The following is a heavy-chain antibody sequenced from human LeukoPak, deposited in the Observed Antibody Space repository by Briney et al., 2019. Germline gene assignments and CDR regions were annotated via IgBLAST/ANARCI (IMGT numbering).Heavy chain of an antibody. D-gene: IGHD6-19*01. V-gene: IGHV4-39*01. CDR1: GGSISSSSYY. Sequence: SETLSLTCTVSGGSISSSSYYWGWIRQPPGKGLEWIGSIYCSGSTYYNPSLKSRVTISVDTSKSQFSLKLNSVTAADTAVYYCARRGSGWSREFDYWGQGTLVTVSS. CDR3: ARRGSGWSREFDY. CDR2: IYCSGST. J-gene: IGHJ4*02.